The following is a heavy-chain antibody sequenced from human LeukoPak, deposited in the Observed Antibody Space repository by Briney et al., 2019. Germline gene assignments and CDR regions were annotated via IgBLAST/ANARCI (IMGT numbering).Heavy chain of an antibody. CDR1: GFTFDDCA. CDR2: ISWNSGTI. Sequence: GGSLRLSCAASGFTFDDCAMHWVRQAPGKGLEWDSGISWNSGTIGYADSVKGRFTISRDNAKNSLYLQMNSLRAEDTALYYCAKGGSYYYEISGYYWGQGTLVTVSS. V-gene: IGHV3-9*01. CDR3: AKGGSYYYEISGYY. D-gene: IGHD3-22*01. J-gene: IGHJ4*02.